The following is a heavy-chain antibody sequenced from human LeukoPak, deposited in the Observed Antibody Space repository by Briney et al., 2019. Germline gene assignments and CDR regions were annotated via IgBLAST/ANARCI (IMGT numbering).Heavy chain of an antibody. V-gene: IGHV3-49*03. J-gene: IGHJ4*02. CDR3: TRGYSNGFH. CDR1: GFTFGDYA. D-gene: IGHD5-18*01. Sequence: GGSLRLSCTASGFTFGDYAMSWFRQAPGKGLEWLGFIRSKTHSGATEYAASVRGRFTISRDDSKSIAYLQMNSLKIEDTAMYYCTRGYSNGFHWGQGTLVTVSS. CDR2: IRSKTHSGAT.